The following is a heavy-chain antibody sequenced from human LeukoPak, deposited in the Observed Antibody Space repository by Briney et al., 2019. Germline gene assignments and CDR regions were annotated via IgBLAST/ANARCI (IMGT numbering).Heavy chain of an antibody. D-gene: IGHD3-22*01. CDR1: GFTFSSYA. J-gene: IGHJ4*02. CDR3: AKDSTYYYDSSGYYYVY. V-gene: IGHV3-23*01. Sequence: TGGSLRLSCAASGFTFSSYAMSWVRQAPGKGLEWVSAISGSGGSTYYADSVKGRFTISRDNSKNTLYLQMNSLRAEDTAVYYCAKDSTYYYDSSGYYYVYWGQGTLVIVSS. CDR2: ISGSGGST.